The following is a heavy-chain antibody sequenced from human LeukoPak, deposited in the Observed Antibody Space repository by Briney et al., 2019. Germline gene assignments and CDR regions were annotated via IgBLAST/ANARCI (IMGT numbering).Heavy chain of an antibody. D-gene: IGHD3-22*01. V-gene: IGHV4-39*07. CDR3: ASAYYDSSGYCFDY. J-gene: IGHJ4*02. Sequence: SETLSLTCTVSGGSISSSSYYWGWIRQPPGKGLEWIGSIYYSGSTYYNPSLKSRVTISVDTSKNQFSLKLSSVTAADTAVYYCASAYYDSSGYCFDYWGQGTLVTVSS. CDR1: GGSISSSSYY. CDR2: IYYSGST.